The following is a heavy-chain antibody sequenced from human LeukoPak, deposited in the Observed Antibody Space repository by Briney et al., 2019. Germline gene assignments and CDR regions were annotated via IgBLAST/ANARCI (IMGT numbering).Heavy chain of an antibody. Sequence: HGESPKISCKGSGYSFTSYWIGWVRQMPGKGLEWMGIIYPGDSDTRYSPSFQGQVTISADKSISTAYLQWSSLKASDTAMYYCARLPGGYCSGGSCYEYYFDYWGQGTLVTVSS. D-gene: IGHD2-15*01. J-gene: IGHJ4*02. CDR2: IYPGDSDT. CDR3: ARLPGGYCSGGSCYEYYFDY. CDR1: GYSFTSYW. V-gene: IGHV5-51*01.